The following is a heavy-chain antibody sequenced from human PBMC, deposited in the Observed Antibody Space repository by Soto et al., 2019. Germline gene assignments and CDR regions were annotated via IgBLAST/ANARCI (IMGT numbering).Heavy chain of an antibody. V-gene: IGHV3-30-3*01. D-gene: IGHD3-16*01. Sequence: QVQLVESGGGVVQPGRSLRLSCAASGFTFSSYAMHWVRQAPGKGLEWVAVISYDGSNKYYADSVKGRFTISRDNSKNTLYLQMNSLRAEDTAVYYCARDRIDDYVWDSFDPWGQGTLVTVSS. CDR1: GFTFSSYA. CDR2: ISYDGSNK. J-gene: IGHJ5*02. CDR3: ARDRIDDYVWDSFDP.